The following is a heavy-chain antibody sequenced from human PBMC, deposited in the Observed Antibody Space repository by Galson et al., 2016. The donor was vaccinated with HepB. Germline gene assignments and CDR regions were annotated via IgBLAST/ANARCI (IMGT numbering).Heavy chain of an antibody. CDR2: ISGSGSDT. CDR1: GFTFSDFY. Sequence: SLRLSCAVSGFTFSDFYMSWLRQAPGKGLEWLSYISGSGSDTIYADSLKGRLTISRDNAENSLFLQMHSLGVEDTAVYYCARVGSLAGSGTYDYWGQGTLVTVSS. V-gene: IGHV3-11*06. D-gene: IGHD3-10*01. CDR3: ARVGSLAGSGTYDY. J-gene: IGHJ4*02.